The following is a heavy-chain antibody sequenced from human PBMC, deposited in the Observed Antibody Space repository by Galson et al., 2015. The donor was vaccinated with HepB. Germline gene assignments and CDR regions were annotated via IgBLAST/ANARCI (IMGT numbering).Heavy chain of an antibody. CDR1: GFTFRSYT. CDR3: ARQVGIGSGSTDY. CDR2: ISGSSTYI. V-gene: IGHV3-21*01. Sequence: SLRLSCAASGFTFRSYTMNWVRQAPGKGLEWVSSISGSSTYIYYADSLKGRFTISRDNANNSLYLQINSLRADDTAIYYCARQVGIGSGSTDYWGQGTLVSVSS. J-gene: IGHJ4*02. D-gene: IGHD1-26*01.